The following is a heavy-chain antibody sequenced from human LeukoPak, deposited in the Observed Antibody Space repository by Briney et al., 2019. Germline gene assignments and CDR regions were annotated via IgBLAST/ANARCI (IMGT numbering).Heavy chain of an antibody. V-gene: IGHV3-74*01. Sequence: PGGSLRLSCAASGFIFSNYGMHWVRQAPGKGLVWVSHINHDGSLRNYADSVKGRFTISRDFAKNTLYLQMHSLGADDTAVYYCVRDVHSLSDSWGQGTLVTVSS. CDR3: VRDVHSLSDS. J-gene: IGHJ4*02. CDR1: GFIFSNYG. D-gene: IGHD2-15*01. CDR2: INHDGSLR.